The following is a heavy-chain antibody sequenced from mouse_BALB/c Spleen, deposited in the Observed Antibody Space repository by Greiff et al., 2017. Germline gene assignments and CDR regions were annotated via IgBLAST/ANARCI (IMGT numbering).Heavy chain of an antibody. V-gene: IGHV1-31*01. CDR2: INPYNGAT. CDR3: ARRGDYDVGFAY. Sequence: EVQLQESGPELVKPGASVKISCKASGYSFTGYYMHWVKQSHVKSLEWIGRINPYNGATSYNQNFKDKASLTVDKSSSTAYMELHSLTSEDSAVYYCARRGDYDVGFAYWGQGTLVTVSA. CDR1: GYSFTGYY. D-gene: IGHD2-4*01. J-gene: IGHJ3*01.